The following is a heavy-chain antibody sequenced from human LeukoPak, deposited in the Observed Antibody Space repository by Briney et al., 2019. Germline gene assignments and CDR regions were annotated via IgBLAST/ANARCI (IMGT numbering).Heavy chain of an antibody. CDR1: GFTFSSYA. V-gene: IGHV3-30*02. D-gene: IGHD2-15*01. J-gene: IGHJ4*02. CDR2: IRYDGGNK. Sequence: TGGSLRLSCAASGFTFSSYAMHWVRQAPGKGLEWVAFIRYDGGNKYYADSVKGRFTISRDNSKNTLYLQMNSLRAEDTAVYYCAKGYCSGGSCWAPFDYWGQGTLVTVSS. CDR3: AKGYCSGGSCWAPFDY.